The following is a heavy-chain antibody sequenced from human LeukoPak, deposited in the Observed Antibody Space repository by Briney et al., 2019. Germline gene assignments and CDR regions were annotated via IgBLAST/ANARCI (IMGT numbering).Heavy chain of an antibody. D-gene: IGHD4-17*01. CDR1: GFTFSSYA. J-gene: IGHJ4*02. Sequence: GGSLRLSCAASGFTFSSYAMSWVRQAPGKGLEWVSAISGSGGSTYYADSVKGRFTISRDNSKNTLYLQMNSLRAEDTAVYYCAKSGYGDYVHLGFDCWGQGTLVTVSS. CDR3: AKSGYGDYVHLGFDC. CDR2: ISGSGGST. V-gene: IGHV3-23*01.